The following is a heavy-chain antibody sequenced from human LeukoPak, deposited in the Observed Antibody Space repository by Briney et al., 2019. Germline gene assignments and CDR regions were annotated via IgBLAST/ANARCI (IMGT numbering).Heavy chain of an antibody. CDR2: IIPIFGTA. J-gene: IGHJ6*02. CDR3: ARTRSTSFYYYYYGMDV. D-gene: IGHD2-2*01. Sequence: SVKVSCKASGYTFTSYGISWVRQAPGQGLEWMGGIIPIFGTANYAQKFQGRVTITADESTSTAYMELSSLRSEDTAVYYCARTRSTSFYYYYYGMDVWGQGTTVTVSS. V-gene: IGHV1-69*13. CDR1: GYTFTSYG.